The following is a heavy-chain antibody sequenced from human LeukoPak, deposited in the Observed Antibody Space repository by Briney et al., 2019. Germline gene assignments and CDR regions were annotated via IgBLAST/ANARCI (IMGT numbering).Heavy chain of an antibody. CDR1: GFTFDDYA. Sequence: GRSLRLSCAASGFTFDDYAMRWVRQAPGKGLEWVSGISWNSGSIGYADSVKGRFTISRDNAKNSLYLQMNSLRAEDTALYYCAKGIAARSYYYYYGMDVWGQGTTVTVSS. V-gene: IGHV3-9*01. CDR3: AKGIAARSYYYYYGMDV. D-gene: IGHD6-6*01. J-gene: IGHJ6*02. CDR2: ISWNSGSI.